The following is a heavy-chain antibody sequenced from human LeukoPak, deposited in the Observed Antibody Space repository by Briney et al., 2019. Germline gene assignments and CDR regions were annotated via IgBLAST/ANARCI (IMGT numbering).Heavy chain of an antibody. CDR1: GFTFSSYA. CDR3: ASPSGSGSRSYYYYYYGMDV. CDR2: ISYDGSNK. Sequence: GGSLRLSCAASGFTFSSYAMHWVRQAPGKGLEWVAVISYDGSNKYYADSVKGRFTISRDNSKNTLYLQMNSLRAEDTAVYYCASPSGSGSRSYYYYYYGMDVWGQGTTVTVSS. V-gene: IGHV3-30-3*01. D-gene: IGHD3-22*01. J-gene: IGHJ6*02.